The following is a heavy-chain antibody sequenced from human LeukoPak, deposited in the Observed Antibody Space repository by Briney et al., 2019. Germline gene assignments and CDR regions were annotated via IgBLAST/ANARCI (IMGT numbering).Heavy chain of an antibody. CDR3: ARQYYTQDAFDI. CDR2: IRSSSSYI. D-gene: IGHD1-26*01. V-gene: IGHV3-21*01. CDR1: GFNFSIYS. Sequence: KPGGSLRLSCGASGFNFSIYSMNWVRQAPGKGLEWVSSIRSSSSYIYYADSVKVRFTISRDNAKNSLYLQMNSLRAGDTAVYYCARQYYTQDAFDIWGQGTMVTVSS. J-gene: IGHJ3*02.